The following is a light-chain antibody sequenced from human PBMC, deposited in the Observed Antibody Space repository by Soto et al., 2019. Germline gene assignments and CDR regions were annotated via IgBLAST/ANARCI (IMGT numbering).Light chain of an antibody. V-gene: IGKV1-5*01. Sequence: DIQMTQSPSSLSASVGGRVMMPCRASQSISSWLAWYQQKPGKAPNLLIYDASSLESGVPSRFSGSGSGTEFTLTISSLQPDDFATYYCQQYQSSWTFGQGTKVDIK. CDR1: QSISSW. J-gene: IGKJ1*01. CDR2: DAS. CDR3: QQYQSSWT.